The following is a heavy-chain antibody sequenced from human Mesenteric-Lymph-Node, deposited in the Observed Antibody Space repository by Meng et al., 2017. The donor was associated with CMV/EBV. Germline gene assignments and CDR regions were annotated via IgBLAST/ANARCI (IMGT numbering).Heavy chain of an antibody. CDR3: AHSSGIAAAGPFYFDY. CDR1: GFSLSTSGLG. CDR2: IYWDDDK. D-gene: IGHD6-13*01. V-gene: IGHV2-5*02. J-gene: IGHJ4*02. Sequence: QITLKESGPTLVKHTQTLTLTCTFSGFSLSTSGLGVGWIRQHPGKALEWLALIYWDDDKRYSPPLKSRLTITKDTSKNQVVLTMTNMDPVDTATYYCAHSSGIAAAGPFYFDYWGQGTLVTVSS.